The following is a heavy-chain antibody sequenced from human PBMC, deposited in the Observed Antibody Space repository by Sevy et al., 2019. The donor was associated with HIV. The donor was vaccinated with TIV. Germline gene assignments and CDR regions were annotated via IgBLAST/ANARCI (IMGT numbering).Heavy chain of an antibody. V-gene: IGHV4-59*01. Sequence: SETLSLTCTVSGGSISSYYWSWIRQPPGKGLEWIGYIYYSGSTNYNPSLKSRVTISVDTSKNQFSLKLSPVTAADTAVYYCARFGRDFWSGYYTGGWFDPWGQGTLVTVSS. CDR2: IYYSGST. CDR1: GGSISSYY. D-gene: IGHD3-3*01. CDR3: ARFGRDFWSGYYTGGWFDP. J-gene: IGHJ5*02.